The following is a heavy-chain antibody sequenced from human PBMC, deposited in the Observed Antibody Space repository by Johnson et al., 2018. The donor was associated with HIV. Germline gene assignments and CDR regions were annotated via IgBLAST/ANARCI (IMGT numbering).Heavy chain of an antibody. D-gene: IGHD1-26*01. CDR2: ISWNSDDI. V-gene: IGHV3-20*04. CDR3: ARERGEGGSYYSFRRDAFDI. Sequence: VQLVESGGGAVRPGGSLRISCAASGFTFDDYGMSWVRQAPGKGLEWVSGISWNSDDIDYADSVKGRFTLSRDNSKNTLYLQMNSLRAEDTAVYYCARERGEGGSYYSFRRDAFDIWGQGTMVTVSS. J-gene: IGHJ3*02. CDR1: GFTFDDYG.